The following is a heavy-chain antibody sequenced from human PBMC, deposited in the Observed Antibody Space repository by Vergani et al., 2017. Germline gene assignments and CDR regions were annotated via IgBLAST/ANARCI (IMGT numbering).Heavy chain of an antibody. CDR2: ISAYNGNT. CDR1: GYTFTSYG. V-gene: IGHV1-18*04. CDR3: ARDPDIVVVPAAPYYYYYYGMDG. D-gene: IGHD2-2*01. J-gene: IGHJ6*02. Sequence: QVQLVQSGAEVKKPGASVTVSCKASGYTFTSYGISWVRQAPGQGLEWMGWISAYNGNTNYAQKLQGRFTMTTDTSTSTAYMELRSLRSDDTAVYYCARDPDIVVVPAAPYYYYYYGMDGWGQGTTVTVSS.